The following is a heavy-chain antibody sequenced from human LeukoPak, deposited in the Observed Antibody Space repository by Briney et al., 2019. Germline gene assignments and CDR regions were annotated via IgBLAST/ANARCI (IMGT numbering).Heavy chain of an antibody. CDR1: GFTFSNYA. V-gene: IGHV4-39*01. Sequence: PGGSLRLSCAASGFTFSNYAMNWVRQPPGKGLEWIGSIYYSGSTYYNPSLKSRVTISVDTSKNQFSLKLNSETAADTAVYYCARISDTVTTLWFDHWGQGTLVTVSS. CDR2: IYYSGST. J-gene: IGHJ5*02. D-gene: IGHD4-17*01. CDR3: ARISDTVTTLWFDH.